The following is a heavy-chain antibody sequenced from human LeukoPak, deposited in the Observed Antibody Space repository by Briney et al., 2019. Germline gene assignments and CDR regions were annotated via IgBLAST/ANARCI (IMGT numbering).Heavy chain of an antibody. Sequence: PGGSLRLSCAASGFTVSSNYMSWVRQAPGKGLAWVSVIYSGGSTYYADSVKGRFTISRDNSKNTLYLQMNSLRAEDTAVYDCARLRINYYDSSGYFFDYWGQGTLVTVSS. V-gene: IGHV3-53*01. CDR1: GFTVSSNY. CDR2: IYSGGST. J-gene: IGHJ4*02. CDR3: ARLRINYYDSSGYFFDY. D-gene: IGHD3-22*01.